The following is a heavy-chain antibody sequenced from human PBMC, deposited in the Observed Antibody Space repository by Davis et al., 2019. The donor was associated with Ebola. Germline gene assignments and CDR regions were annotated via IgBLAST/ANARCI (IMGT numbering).Heavy chain of an antibody. CDR1: GYSFTDYY. CDR3: ARDRCSGGSCYSWFDP. Sequence: ASVKVSCKASGYSFTDYYMHWVRQAPGQGLEWMGWINPNSGGTNYAQKFQGRVTMTRDTSISTAYMELSRLRSDDTAVYYCARDRCSGGSCYSWFDPWGQGTLVTVSS. V-gene: IGHV1-2*02. D-gene: IGHD2-15*01. J-gene: IGHJ5*02. CDR2: INPNSGGT.